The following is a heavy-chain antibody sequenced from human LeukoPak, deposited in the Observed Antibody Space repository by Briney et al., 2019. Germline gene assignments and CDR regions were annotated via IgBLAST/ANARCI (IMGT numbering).Heavy chain of an antibody. V-gene: IGHV3-74*01. Sequence: GGSLRLSCAASGFTFSSYWMHWVRQAPGKGLVWVSRINSDGSSTSYADSVKGRFTISRDNSKNTLYLQMNSLRAEDTAVYYCAKGDGYNSRKYYFDYWGQGTLVTVSS. CDR1: GFTFSSYW. J-gene: IGHJ4*02. D-gene: IGHD5-24*01. CDR3: AKGDGYNSRKYYFDY. CDR2: INSDGSST.